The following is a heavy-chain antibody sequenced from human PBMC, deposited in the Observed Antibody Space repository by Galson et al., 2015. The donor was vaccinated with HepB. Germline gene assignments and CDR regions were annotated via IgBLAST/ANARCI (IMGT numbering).Heavy chain of an antibody. Sequence: SVKVSCKASGGTFSSYAISWVRQAPGQGLEWMGGIIPIFGTANYAQKFQGRVTITADESTSTAYMELSGLRSEDTAVYYCATQNYDFWSGSDYWGQGTLVTVSS. CDR1: GGTFSSYA. D-gene: IGHD3-3*01. V-gene: IGHV1-69*13. J-gene: IGHJ4*02. CDR3: ATQNYDFWSGSDY. CDR2: IIPIFGTA.